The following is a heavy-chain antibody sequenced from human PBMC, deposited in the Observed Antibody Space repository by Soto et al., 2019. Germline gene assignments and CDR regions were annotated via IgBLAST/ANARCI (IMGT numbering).Heavy chain of an antibody. J-gene: IGHJ4*02. CDR1: GFTFSSYS. Sequence: GGSLRLSCAASGFTFSSYSMNWVRQAPGKGLEWVSYISSSSSTIYYADSVKGRFTISRDNAKNSLYLQMNSLRAEDTAVYYCARVRITIFGVVIGPFDYWGQGTLVTVSS. CDR3: ARVRITIFGVVIGPFDY. D-gene: IGHD3-3*01. CDR2: ISSSSSTI. V-gene: IGHV3-48*01.